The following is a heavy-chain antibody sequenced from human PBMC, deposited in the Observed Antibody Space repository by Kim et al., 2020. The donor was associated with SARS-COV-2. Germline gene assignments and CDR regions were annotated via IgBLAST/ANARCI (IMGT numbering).Heavy chain of an antibody. Sequence: GGSLRLSCAASGFTFSSYAMHWVRQAPGKGLEWVAVISYDGSNKYYADSVKGRFTISRDNSKNTLYLQMNSLRAEDTAVYYCARGRRSSGWYAAPYYYYYGMDVWGQGTTVTVSS. CDR2: ISYDGSNK. V-gene: IGHV3-30-3*01. D-gene: IGHD6-19*01. J-gene: IGHJ6*02. CDR3: ARGRRSSGWYAAPYYYYYGMDV. CDR1: GFTFSSYA.